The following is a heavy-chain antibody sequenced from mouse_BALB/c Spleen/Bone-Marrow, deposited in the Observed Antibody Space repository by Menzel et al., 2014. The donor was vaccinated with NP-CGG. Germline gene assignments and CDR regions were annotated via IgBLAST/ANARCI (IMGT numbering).Heavy chain of an antibody. V-gene: IGHV7-3*02. CDR1: GFTFTDYY. J-gene: IGHJ1*01. CDR3: ARDENYDICWYFDV. D-gene: IGHD1-1*01. Sequence: EVKLEESGGGLVQPGGSLRLSCATSGFTFTDYYMGWVRRTPGKALEWLGFIRNKANGYTADYSVSVKGRFTISRDNSQNILYLQMNTLRAEDSATYYCARDENYDICWYFDVWGAGTTVTVSS. CDR2: IRNKANGYTA.